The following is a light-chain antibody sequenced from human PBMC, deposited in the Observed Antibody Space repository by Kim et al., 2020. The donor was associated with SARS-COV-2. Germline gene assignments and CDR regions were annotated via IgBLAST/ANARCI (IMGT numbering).Light chain of an antibody. Sequence: DIQMTQSPSSLSASVGDRVTITCQASQDISIYLNWYQQKPGKAPKLLIYDASNLEAGVPSRFSGSGSGTDFTFTISSLQPEDIATYFCHQYYTLPPFTFGPGTKVDIK. V-gene: IGKV1-33*01. CDR1: QDISIY. CDR3: HQYYTLPPFT. J-gene: IGKJ3*01. CDR2: DAS.